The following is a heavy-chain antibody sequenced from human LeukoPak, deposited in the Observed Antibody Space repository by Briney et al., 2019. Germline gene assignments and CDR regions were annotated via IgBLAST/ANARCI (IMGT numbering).Heavy chain of an antibody. J-gene: IGHJ1*01. V-gene: IGHV1-18*01. CDR2: ISAYNGNT. CDR3: ARIPSDSSGYYYVGYIQH. CDR1: GYTFTSYG. D-gene: IGHD3-22*01. Sequence: ASVKVSCKASGYTFTSYGISWVRQAPGQGLEWMGWISAYNGNTNYAQKLQGRVTMTTDTSTSTAYMELRSLRSDDTAVYYCARIPSDSSGYYYVGYIQHWGQGTLVTVSS.